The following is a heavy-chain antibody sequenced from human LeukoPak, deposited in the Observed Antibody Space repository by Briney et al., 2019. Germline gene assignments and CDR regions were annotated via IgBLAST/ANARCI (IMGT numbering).Heavy chain of an antibody. D-gene: IGHD1-20*01. CDR2: ISAYNGNT. CDR1: GYTFTSYG. V-gene: IGHV1-18*01. J-gene: IGHJ3*02. CDR3: ASFNWNDAAGAFDI. Sequence: ASVKVSCKASGYTFTSYGISWVRQAPGQGLEWMGWISAYNGNTNYAQKLQGRVTMTTDTSTSTAYIELRSLRSDDTAVYYCASFNWNDAAGAFDIWGQGTIVTVSS.